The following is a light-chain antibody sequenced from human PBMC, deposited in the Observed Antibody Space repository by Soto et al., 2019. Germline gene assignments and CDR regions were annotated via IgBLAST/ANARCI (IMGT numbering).Light chain of an antibody. CDR3: QQYNNWPQ. CDR2: GAS. J-gene: IGKJ1*01. V-gene: IGKV3-15*01. Sequence: EIVMTQSPATLSVSPGERATLSCRASQSVSSNLAWYQQKPGQAPRLLIYGASTRATGIPTRFSGSGSGTEITHTMSSLQAEEFVVYSGQQYNNWPQFGQGTKVEIK. CDR1: QSVSSN.